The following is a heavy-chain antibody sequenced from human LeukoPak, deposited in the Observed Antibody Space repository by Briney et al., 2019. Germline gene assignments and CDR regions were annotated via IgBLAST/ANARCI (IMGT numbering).Heavy chain of an antibody. Sequence: GRSLRLSCAASGFTFSSYGMHWVRRAPGKGLEWVAVIWYDGSNKYYADSVKGRFTISRDNSKNTLYLQMNSLRAEDTAVYYCAKGLTSDQQYWGQGTLVTVSS. CDR1: GFTFSSYG. CDR3: AKGLTSDQQY. D-gene: IGHD1/OR15-1a*01. J-gene: IGHJ4*02. CDR2: IWYDGSNK. V-gene: IGHV3-33*06.